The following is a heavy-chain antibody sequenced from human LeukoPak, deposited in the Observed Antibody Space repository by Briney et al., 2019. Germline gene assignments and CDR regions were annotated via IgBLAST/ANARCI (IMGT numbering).Heavy chain of an antibody. V-gene: IGHV1-8*01. Sequence: ASVKVSCKASGYTFTSYDINWVRQATGQGLEWMGWMNPNSGNTGYAQKFQGRVTMTRNTSISTAYMELSSLRSEDTAVYYCARGSFGTMVRGVYNWFDPWGQGTLVTVYS. CDR2: MNPNSGNT. D-gene: IGHD3-10*01. CDR1: GYTFTSYD. CDR3: ARGSFGTMVRGVYNWFDP. J-gene: IGHJ5*02.